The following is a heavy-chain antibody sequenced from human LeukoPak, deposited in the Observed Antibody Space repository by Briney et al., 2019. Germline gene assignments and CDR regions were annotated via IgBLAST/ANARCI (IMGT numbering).Heavy chain of an antibody. V-gene: IGHV3-21*01. D-gene: IGHD6-13*01. CDR2: ISSTSTYI. Sequence: GGSLILSCTASGFSLNTFGMNWVRQAPGEGLEWVSSISSTSTYIYYADSVKGRFTISRDNAKNSLYLQMDSLRPEDTAVYYCARNPVRISGGGPHWFDPWGQGALVTVSS. CDR1: GFSLNTFG. J-gene: IGHJ5*02. CDR3: ARNPVRISGGGPHWFDP.